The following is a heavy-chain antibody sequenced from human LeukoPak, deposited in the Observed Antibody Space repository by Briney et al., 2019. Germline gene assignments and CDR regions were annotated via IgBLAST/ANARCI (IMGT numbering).Heavy chain of an antibody. CDR2: INHSGST. J-gene: IGHJ2*01. CDR3: ARTRFGVVSGNWYFDL. Sequence: SGTLSLTCAVYGGSFSGYYWSWLRQPPGKGLEWIGEINHSGSTNYNPSLKSRVTISVDTSKNQFSLKLSSVTAADTAVYYCARTRFGVVSGNWYFDLWGRGTLVTVSS. V-gene: IGHV4-34*01. D-gene: IGHD3-3*01. CDR1: GGSFSGYY.